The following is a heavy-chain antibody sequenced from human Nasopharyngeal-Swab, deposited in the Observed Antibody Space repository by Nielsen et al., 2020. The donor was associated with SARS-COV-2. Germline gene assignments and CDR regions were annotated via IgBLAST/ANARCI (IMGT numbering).Heavy chain of an antibody. CDR1: GGSISSYY. CDR3: AREGPWYYGDYYYGMDV. CDR2: IYYSGST. Sequence: SETLSLTCTVSGGSISSYYWSWIRQPPGKGLEWIGYIYYSGSTNYNPSLKSRVTISVDTSKNQFSLKLSSVTAADTAVYYCAREGPWYYGDYYYGMDVWGQGTTVTVSS. J-gene: IGHJ6*02. V-gene: IGHV4-59*01. D-gene: IGHD4-17*01.